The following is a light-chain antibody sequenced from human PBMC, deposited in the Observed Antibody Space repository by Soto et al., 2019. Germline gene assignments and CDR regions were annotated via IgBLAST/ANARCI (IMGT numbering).Light chain of an antibody. CDR2: SNN. V-gene: IGLV1-44*01. Sequence: HSALTQPPSASGTPGQRVTISCSGSSSNIGSNTVNWYQQLPGTAPKLLIYSNNQRPSGVPDRFSGSKSGTSASLAISGLQSEDEAYYYCAAWDDSLNGLYVFGTVTNVTV. CDR1: SSNIGSNT. J-gene: IGLJ1*01. CDR3: AAWDDSLNGLYV.